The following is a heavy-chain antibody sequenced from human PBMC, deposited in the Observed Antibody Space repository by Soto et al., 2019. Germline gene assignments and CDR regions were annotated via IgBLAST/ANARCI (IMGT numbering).Heavy chain of an antibody. CDR2: IWYDGINK. Sequence: QVQLVESGGGVVQPGRSLRLSCAASGFTFSSYGMHWVRQAPGKGLEWVAVIWYDGINKYNEDTVKGRFTISRDNSKNTLYLQMNSLRAEDTAVYYCARGPEGYYDSSGHGGMNVWGQGTTVTVSS. CDR3: ARGPEGYYDSSGHGGMNV. D-gene: IGHD3-22*01. V-gene: IGHV3-33*01. CDR1: GFTFSSYG. J-gene: IGHJ6*02.